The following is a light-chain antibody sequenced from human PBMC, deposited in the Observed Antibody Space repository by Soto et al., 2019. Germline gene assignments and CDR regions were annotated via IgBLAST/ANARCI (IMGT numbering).Light chain of an antibody. CDR3: SSYTRSTSYV. V-gene: IGLV2-14*01. CDR1: SSDVGGYDY. J-gene: IGLJ1*01. Sequence: QSALTQSASVSGSLGQPIIISCTGSSSDVGGYDYVSWYQQHPGKAPKLLIFAVSDRPSGVSNRFSGSKSGNTASLTISGRQPADEAAYYCSSYTRSTSYVFGSGTKLTVL. CDR2: AVS.